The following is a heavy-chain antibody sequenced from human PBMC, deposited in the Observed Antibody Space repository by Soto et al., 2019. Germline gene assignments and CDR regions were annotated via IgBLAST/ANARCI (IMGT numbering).Heavy chain of an antibody. J-gene: IGHJ6*02. V-gene: IGHV3-15*01. CDR3: ATDIAVTHNDYYCGMDV. D-gene: IGHD6-19*01. Sequence: EVQLVESGGGLVKPGGSLRLSCAASGFTFSNAWMNWVRQPPGKGLEWIGRIKSKVDGGTTDYAAPVKVRFNISRDDSKNTLYLHMKSLKTEDTAVYFCATDIAVTHNDYYCGMDVWGQGTTVTVSS. CDR1: GFTFSNAW. CDR2: IKSKVDGGTT.